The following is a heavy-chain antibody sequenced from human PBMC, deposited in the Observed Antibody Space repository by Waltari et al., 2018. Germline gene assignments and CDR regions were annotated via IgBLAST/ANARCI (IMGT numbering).Heavy chain of an antibody. V-gene: IGHV4-4*07. CDR2: VYASGAS. CDR3: STDTTLLGFDF. J-gene: IGHJ4*02. D-gene: IGHD3-16*01. CDR1: GASISGFY. Sequence: VKLQESGPGLVKASESLSLTCTVSGASISGFYWTWLRQPAGKGLEWIGRVYASGASNINPTLKDRVTLSVDTSRSQISLTMTSVTAADTAVYFCSTDTTLLGFDFWGRGAQVTVSS.